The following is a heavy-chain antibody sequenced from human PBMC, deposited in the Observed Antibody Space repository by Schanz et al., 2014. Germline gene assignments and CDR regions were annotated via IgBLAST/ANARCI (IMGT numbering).Heavy chain of an antibody. J-gene: IGHJ3*02. D-gene: IGHD4-17*01. CDR2: IYHTGST. CDR3: ARDRGHGDLPGDI. CDR1: GGSFSGYY. V-gene: IGHV4-34*01. Sequence: QVQLQQWGAGLLKPSETLSLTCAVYGGSFSGYYWSWIRQPPGKGLEWIGEIYHTGSTNYNPSLKSRVTISVDTSKNQFSLKLSSVTAADTAVYYCARDRGHGDLPGDIWGQGTMVTVSS.